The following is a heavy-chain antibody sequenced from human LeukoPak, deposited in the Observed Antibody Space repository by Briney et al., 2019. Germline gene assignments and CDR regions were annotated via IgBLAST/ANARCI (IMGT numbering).Heavy chain of an antibody. J-gene: IGHJ5*02. CDR1: GFTFSRYA. Sequence: GGSLRLSCSASGFTFSRYAMHWVRQAPGKGLEYVSAVSSNGGRTYYSDSVKGRFTVSRDKSKNTLYLQMSSLRAEDTAVYYCVKGGYSYAYGFDPWGQGTLVTVSS. D-gene: IGHD5-18*01. CDR3: VKGGYSYAYGFDP. CDR2: VSSNGGRT. V-gene: IGHV3-64D*06.